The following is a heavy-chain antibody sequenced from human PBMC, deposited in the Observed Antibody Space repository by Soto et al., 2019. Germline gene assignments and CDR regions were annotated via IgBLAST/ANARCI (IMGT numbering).Heavy chain of an antibody. D-gene: IGHD3-16*01. CDR1: GGTFSSYT. J-gene: IGHJ4*02. CDR2: IIPILGIA. Sequence: ASVKVSCKASGGTFSSYTISWVRQAPGQGLEWMGRIIPILGIANYAQKFQGRVTITADKSTSTAYMELSSLRSDDTAVYYCARAMITFGGVIPGYWGQGTLVTVSS. V-gene: IGHV1-69*02. CDR3: ARAMITFGGVIPGY.